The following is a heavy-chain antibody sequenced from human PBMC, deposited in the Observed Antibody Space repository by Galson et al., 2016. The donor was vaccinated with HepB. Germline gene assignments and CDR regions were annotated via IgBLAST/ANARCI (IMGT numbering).Heavy chain of an antibody. Sequence: SLRLSCAASGFTFSSYWMHWVRQAPGKGLVWVSRTNSDESWKNYADSVKGRFTISRDNAKNTLYLQMNSLRAEDTAVYYCARDGDAYNFDYWGQGTLVTVSS. CDR1: GFTFSSYW. J-gene: IGHJ4*02. V-gene: IGHV3-74*01. D-gene: IGHD5-24*01. CDR3: ARDGDAYNFDY. CDR2: TNSDESWK.